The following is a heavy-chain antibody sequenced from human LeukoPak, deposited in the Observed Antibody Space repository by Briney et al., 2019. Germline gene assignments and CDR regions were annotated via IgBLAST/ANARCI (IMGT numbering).Heavy chain of an antibody. J-gene: IGHJ6*02. CDR3: ARGLVGYCSGGSCRPNARSGMDV. V-gene: IGHV4-4*07. CDR1: GGSISSYY. Sequence: SETLSLTCTVSGGSISSYYWSWIRQPAGKGLEWIGRIYTSGSTNYNPSLKSRVTMSVDTSKNQFSLKLSSVTAADTAVYYCARGLVGYCSGGSCRPNARSGMDVWGQGTTVTVSS. D-gene: IGHD2-15*01. CDR2: IYTSGST.